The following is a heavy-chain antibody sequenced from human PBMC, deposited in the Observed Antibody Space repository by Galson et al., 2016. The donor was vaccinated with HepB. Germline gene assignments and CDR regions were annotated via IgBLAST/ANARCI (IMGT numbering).Heavy chain of an antibody. CDR2: ISGSGGIT. CDR1: GFTFGSYA. D-gene: IGHD6-19*01. Sequence: SLRLSCAASGFTFGSYAMAWVRQAPGKGLEWVSGISGSGGITYYADPVKRRFTISRDNYKNTLYLQMKRRRAEDTAVYYCGKDVGGYNSGCLMWGQGALVTVSS. CDR3: GKDVGGYNSGCLM. J-gene: IGHJ4*02. V-gene: IGHV3-23*01.